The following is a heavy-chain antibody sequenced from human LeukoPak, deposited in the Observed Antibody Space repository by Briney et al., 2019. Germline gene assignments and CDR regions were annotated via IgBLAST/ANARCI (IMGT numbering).Heavy chain of an antibody. Sequence: GGSLRLSCAASGFTFSNAWMNWVRQAPGKGLEWVGRIKSKTDGGTTDYAAPVKGRFTISRDDSKNTLYLQMNSLKTEDTAVYYCTTGLWGSYRFKGDYWGQGTLVTASS. D-gene: IGHD3-16*02. CDR2: IKSKTDGGTT. CDR1: GFTFSNAW. CDR3: TTGLWGSYRFKGDY. V-gene: IGHV3-15*07. J-gene: IGHJ4*02.